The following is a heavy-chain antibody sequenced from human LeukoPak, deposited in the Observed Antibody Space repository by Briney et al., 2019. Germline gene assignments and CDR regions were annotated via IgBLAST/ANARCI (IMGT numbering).Heavy chain of an antibody. J-gene: IGHJ4*02. CDR3: ARGLRMGY. V-gene: IGHV4-34*01. Sequence: SETLSLTCAVYGGSFSGYYWSWIRQPPGKGLEWIGEINHSGSTNYNPSLKSRVTISVDTSKNQFSLKLSSVTAADTAVYYCARGLRMGYWGQGTLVTVPS. CDR1: GGSFSGYY. D-gene: IGHD5-12*01. CDR2: INHSGST.